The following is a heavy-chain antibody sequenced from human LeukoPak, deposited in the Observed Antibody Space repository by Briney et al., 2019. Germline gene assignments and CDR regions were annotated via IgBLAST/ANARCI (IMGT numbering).Heavy chain of an antibody. V-gene: IGHV5-51*01. CDR1: GYTFTNYL. J-gene: IGHJ6*02. D-gene: IGHD7-27*01. CDR2: INPGDSET. CDR3: ARLLGILGGMDV. Sequence: GESLKISCRSSGYTFTNYLIAWVRQMPGKGLEWIGIINPGDSETRYSPPFQGQVTISADKSISTASLQWSNLKASDTAIYYCARLLGILGGMDVWGQGTTVTVSS.